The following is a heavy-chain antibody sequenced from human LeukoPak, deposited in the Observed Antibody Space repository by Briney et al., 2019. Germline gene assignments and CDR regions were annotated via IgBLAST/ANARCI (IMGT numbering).Heavy chain of an antibody. CDR1: GFTFSSFA. V-gene: IGHV3-74*01. D-gene: IGHD5-18*01. CDR2: INSDGSST. Sequence: PGGSLRLSCTASGFTFSSFAMSWVRQAPGKGLVWVSRINSDGSSTSYADSVKGRFTISRDNAKNTLYLQMNSLRAEDTAVYYCASRYSYGSVYFDYWGQGTLVTVSS. CDR3: ASRYSYGSVYFDY. J-gene: IGHJ4*02.